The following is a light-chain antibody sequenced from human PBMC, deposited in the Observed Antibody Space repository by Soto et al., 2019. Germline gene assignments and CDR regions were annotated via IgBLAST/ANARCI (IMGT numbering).Light chain of an antibody. CDR3: QQYYGSPYN. V-gene: IGKV4-1*01. J-gene: IGKJ2*01. Sequence: DIVMTQSPDSLAVSLGERATINCKSSQSVLRISDNKNFLAWYQQKPGHPPKLLISWASSRESGVPDRFTGSGSGTDFTLTISSLQAEDVAVYYCQQYYGSPYNFGQGTKLEI. CDR1: QSVLRISDNKNF. CDR2: WAS.